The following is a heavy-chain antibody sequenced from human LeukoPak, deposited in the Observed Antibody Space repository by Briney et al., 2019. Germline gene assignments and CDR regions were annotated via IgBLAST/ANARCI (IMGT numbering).Heavy chain of an antibody. CDR2: ISGSGGST. V-gene: IGHV3-23*01. D-gene: IGHD4-17*01. CDR1: GFTFSSYA. J-gene: IGHJ4*02. Sequence: GGSLRLSCAASGFTFSSYAMSWVRQAPGKGLEWVSAISGSGGSTYYADSVKGRFTISRDNSKNTLYLQMNSLRAEDTAVYYCAKAVRMTTVTYPFDYWGQGTLVTVSS. CDR3: AKAVRMTTVTYPFDY.